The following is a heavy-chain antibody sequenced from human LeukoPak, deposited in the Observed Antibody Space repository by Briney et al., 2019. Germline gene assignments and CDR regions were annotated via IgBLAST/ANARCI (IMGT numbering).Heavy chain of an antibody. V-gene: IGHV3-21*01. Sequence: GGSLRLSCAASGFTFSSYSMNWVRQAPGKGLEWVSSISSSSSYIYYADSVKGRFTISRDNAKNSLYLQMNSLRAEDTAVYYCARELFIAARHWFDPWGQGTLVTVSS. CDR3: ARELFIAARHWFDP. D-gene: IGHD6-6*01. J-gene: IGHJ5*02. CDR2: ISSSSSYI. CDR1: GFTFSSYS.